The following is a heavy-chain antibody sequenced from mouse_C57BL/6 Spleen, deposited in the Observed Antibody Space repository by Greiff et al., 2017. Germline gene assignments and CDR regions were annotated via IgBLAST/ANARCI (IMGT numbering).Heavy chain of an antibody. CDR3: ASPHSGYFDV. Sequence: QVQLQQPGAELVMPGASVKLSCKASGYTFTSYWMHWVKQRPGQGLEWIGEIDPSDSYTNYNQKFKGKSTLTVDKSSSTAYMQLSSLTSEDSAVYYCASPHSGYFDVWGTGTTVTVSS. J-gene: IGHJ1*03. CDR1: GYTFTSYW. CDR2: IDPSDSYT. V-gene: IGHV1-69*01.